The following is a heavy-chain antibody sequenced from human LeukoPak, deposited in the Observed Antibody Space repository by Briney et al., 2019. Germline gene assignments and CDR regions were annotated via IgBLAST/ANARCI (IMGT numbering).Heavy chain of an antibody. D-gene: IGHD1-1*01. CDR1: GYTFTSYD. Sequence: GASVKVSCKASGYTFTSYDINWVRQATGQGLEWMGWMNPNSGNTGYAQKFQGRVTITRNTSISTAYMELSSLRSEDTAVYYCAREENWNDGNWFDPWGQGTLVTVSS. CDR3: AREENWNDGNWFDP. V-gene: IGHV1-8*03. J-gene: IGHJ5*02. CDR2: MNPNSGNT.